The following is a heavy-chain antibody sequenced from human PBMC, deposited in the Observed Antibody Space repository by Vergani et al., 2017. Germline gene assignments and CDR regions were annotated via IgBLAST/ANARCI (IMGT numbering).Heavy chain of an antibody. CDR1: GFTFSSYS. CDR2: ISSSSSTL. V-gene: IGHV3-48*01. J-gene: IGHJ6*02. D-gene: IGHD5-18*01. Sequence: EVQLVESGGGLVQPGGSLRLSCAASGFTFSSYSMNWVRQAPGKGLEWVSYISSSSSTLYYADSVKGRFTISRDNAKNSLYLQMNSLRAEDTAVYYCARERPDTADCMDVWGQGTTVTVSS. CDR3: ARERPDTADCMDV.